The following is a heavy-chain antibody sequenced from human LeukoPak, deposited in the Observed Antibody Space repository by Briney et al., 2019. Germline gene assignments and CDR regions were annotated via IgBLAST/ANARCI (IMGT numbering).Heavy chain of an antibody. CDR2: ISGSGGSI. J-gene: IGHJ4*02. Sequence: GGSLRLSCAASGFTFSNYAMNWVRQAPGQRLEWVSSISGSGGSIDYVESVKGRFTISRDNAKNSLYLQMNSLKAEDTAVYYCARAGRYFDWFPYYFDYWGQGTLVTVSS. CDR3: ARAGRYFDWFPYYFDY. D-gene: IGHD3-9*01. V-gene: IGHV3-23*01. CDR1: GFTFSNYA.